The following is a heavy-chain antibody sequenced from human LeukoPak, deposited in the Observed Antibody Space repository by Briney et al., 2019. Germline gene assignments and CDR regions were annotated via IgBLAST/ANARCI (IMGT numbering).Heavy chain of an antibody. J-gene: IGHJ4*02. Sequence: SSETLSLTCTVSGGSISGYYWGWIRQPPGKGLEWIGYIYYSGSTNYNPSLKSRVTISVDTSKNQFSLKLSSVTAADTAVYYCARGREWEPKVFDYWGQGTLVTVSS. D-gene: IGHD1-26*01. V-gene: IGHV4-59*01. CDR3: ARGREWEPKVFDY. CDR1: GGSISGYY. CDR2: IYYSGST.